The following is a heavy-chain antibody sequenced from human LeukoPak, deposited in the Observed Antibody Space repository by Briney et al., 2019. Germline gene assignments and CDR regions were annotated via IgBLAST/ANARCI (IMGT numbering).Heavy chain of an antibody. Sequence: SETLSLTCTVSGGSISSYYWSLIRQPPGKGLEGIGAIYYRRSNHYNPPLQSRVTISVDTSKNQFSLKLSSVTAADTAVYYCARGSSSENNYYDSSGYYSDAFDIWGQGTMVTVSS. CDR2: IYYRRSN. J-gene: IGHJ3*02. CDR1: GGSISSYY. CDR3: ARGSSSENNYYDSSGYYSDAFDI. V-gene: IGHV4-59*01. D-gene: IGHD3-22*01.